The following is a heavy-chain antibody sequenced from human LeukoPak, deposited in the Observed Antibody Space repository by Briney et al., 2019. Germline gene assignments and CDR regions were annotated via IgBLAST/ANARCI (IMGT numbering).Heavy chain of an antibody. CDR3: ARDLYDYATPSDY. CDR1: GFTFSSYS. D-gene: IGHD5-12*01. CDR2: ISSSSSYI. V-gene: IGHV3-21*01. J-gene: IGHJ4*02. Sequence: GGSLRLSCAASGFTFSSYSMNWVRQAPGKGLEWVSSISSSSSYIYYADSVKGRFTISRDNAKNSLYLQMNSLRAEDTAVYYCARDLYDYATPSDYWGQGTLVTVSS.